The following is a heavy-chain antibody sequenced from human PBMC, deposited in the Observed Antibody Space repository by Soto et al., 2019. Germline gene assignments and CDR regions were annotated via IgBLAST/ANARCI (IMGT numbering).Heavy chain of an antibody. D-gene: IGHD6-6*01. Sequence: EVQLVESGGGLVQPGRSLRLSCAASGFTFDDYAMHWVRQAPGKGLEWVSGISWNSGSIGYADSVKGRFTISRDNAKNSLYLQMNSLRAEDTALYYCGKESARPASHLYYYDYMDVWGKGTTVTVSS. J-gene: IGHJ6*03. V-gene: IGHV3-9*01. CDR1: GFTFDDYA. CDR2: ISWNSGSI. CDR3: GKESARPASHLYYYDYMDV.